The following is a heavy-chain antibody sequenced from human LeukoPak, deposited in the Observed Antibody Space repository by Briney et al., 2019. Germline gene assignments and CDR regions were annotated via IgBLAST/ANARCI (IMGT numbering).Heavy chain of an antibody. D-gene: IGHD4-23*01. CDR1: GFTFSSYE. CDR3: ARTVARIGY. V-gene: IGHV3-48*03. J-gene: IGHJ4*02. Sequence: GGSLRLSCAASGFTFSSYEMNWVRQAPGKGLEWVSHISSSGSTIYYTDSVKGRFTISRDNSKNSLYLQMNSLRAEDTAIYYSARTVARIGYWGQGTLVTVSS. CDR2: ISSSGSTI.